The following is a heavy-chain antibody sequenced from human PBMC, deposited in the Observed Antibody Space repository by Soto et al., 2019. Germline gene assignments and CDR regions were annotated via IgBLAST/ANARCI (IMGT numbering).Heavy chain of an antibody. J-gene: IGHJ2*01. CDR3: ARVSVAGCSTASCLNWNFDL. CDR2: IYSGGNT. V-gene: IGHV3-53*01. CDR1: GFTVSSDY. D-gene: IGHD2-2*01. Sequence: EVQLVESGGGLIQPGGSLRLCCAASGFTVSSDYISWVRQAPGKGLEWVSLIYSGGNTYFAESVKGRFTISRDNPKNTVYLQMSSLRAEDTAVYYCARVSVAGCSTASCLNWNFDLWGRGTLVSVSS.